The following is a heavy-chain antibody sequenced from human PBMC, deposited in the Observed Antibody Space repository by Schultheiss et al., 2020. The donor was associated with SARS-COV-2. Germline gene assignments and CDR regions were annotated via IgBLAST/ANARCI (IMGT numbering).Heavy chain of an antibody. J-gene: IGHJ6*02. CDR1: GFTFSSYG. Sequence: GGSLRISCAASGFTFSSYGMHWVRQAPGKGLEWVAVIWYDGSNKYYADSVKGRFTISRDNSKNTLYLQMNSLRAEDTAVYYCARSSNYYYYGMDVWGQGTTVTVSS. CDR2: IWYDGSNK. CDR3: ARSSNYYYYGMDV. V-gene: IGHV3-33*08.